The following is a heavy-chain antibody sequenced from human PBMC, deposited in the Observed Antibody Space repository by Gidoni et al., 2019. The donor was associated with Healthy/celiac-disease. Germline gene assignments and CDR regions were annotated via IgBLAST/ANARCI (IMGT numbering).Heavy chain of an antibody. V-gene: IGHV4-31*03. CDR1: GGSISSGGYY. J-gene: IGHJ5*02. D-gene: IGHD3-9*01. CDR2: IYYSWST. CDR3: ARADVLRYFSEANWFDP. Sequence: QVQLQESGPGLVQPSQTLSLTCTVSGGSISSGGYYWSWIRQHPGKGLGWIGYIYYSWSTYYNPSLKSRVTISVDTSKNQFSLKLSSVTAADTAVYYCARADVLRYFSEANWFDPWGQGTLVTVSS.